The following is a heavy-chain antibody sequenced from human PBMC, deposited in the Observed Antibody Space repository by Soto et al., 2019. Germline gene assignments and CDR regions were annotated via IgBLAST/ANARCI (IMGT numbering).Heavy chain of an antibody. CDR2: INPSGGST. CDR1: GYTFSSYY. Sequence: GXSVKVSCTASGYTFSSYYMRWVRQAPGQGLEWMGIINPSGGSTSYAQKFQGRVTMTRDTSTSTVYMELSSLRSEDTAVYYCASDGVGYSSSSGVKYNWFDPWGQGTLVTVS. V-gene: IGHV1-46*01. D-gene: IGHD6-6*01. J-gene: IGHJ5*02. CDR3: ASDGVGYSSSSGVKYNWFDP.